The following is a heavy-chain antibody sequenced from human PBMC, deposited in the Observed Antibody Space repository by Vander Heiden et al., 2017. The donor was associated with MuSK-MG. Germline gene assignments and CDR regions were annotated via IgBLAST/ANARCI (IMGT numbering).Heavy chain of an antibody. D-gene: IGHD5-12*01. CDR3: LRDGWLKIGGGWFDP. CDR1: GFTFDDFC. Sequence: EVQLVESGGGLVQPGRSLRLSCAASGFTFDDFCMHWVRQAPGKGLEWVSGISWNSDTIAYADSVKGRFTISRDNAKNSLYLQMNSLRAEDTALYYCLRDGWLKIGGGWFDPWGQGTLVTVSS. J-gene: IGHJ5*02. CDR2: ISWNSDTI. V-gene: IGHV3-9*01.